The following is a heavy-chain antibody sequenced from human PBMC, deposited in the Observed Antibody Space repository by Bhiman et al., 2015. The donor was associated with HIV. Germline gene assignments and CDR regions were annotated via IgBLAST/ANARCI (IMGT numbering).Heavy chain of an antibody. CDR3: AKDSSSNSLAAPPDFDL. D-gene: IGHD6-6*01. Sequence: QVQLVESGGGLVKPGGSLRLSCAASGFTFSDYYMSWIRQAPGKGLEWVAVISYEGSKKYYVDSAKGRFTISRDNSKNTLYLQMNSLRAEDTAVYYCAKDSSSNSLAAPPDFDLWGRGTLVTVSS. J-gene: IGHJ2*01. V-gene: IGHV3-30*18. CDR2: ISYEGSKK. CDR1: GFTFSDYY.